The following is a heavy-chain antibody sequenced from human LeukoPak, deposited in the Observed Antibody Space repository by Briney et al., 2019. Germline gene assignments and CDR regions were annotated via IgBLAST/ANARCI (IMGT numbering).Heavy chain of an antibody. J-gene: IGHJ4*02. Sequence: SQTLSLTCTVSGGSISSGGYYWSWIRQHPGKGLEWIGYIYYSGSTYYNPSLKSRVTISVDTSKNQFSLKLSSVTAADTDVYYCARYDFWSGSRPFDYWGQGTLVTVSS. CDR2: IYYSGST. CDR1: GGSISSGGYY. CDR3: ARYDFWSGSRPFDY. D-gene: IGHD3-3*01. V-gene: IGHV4-31*03.